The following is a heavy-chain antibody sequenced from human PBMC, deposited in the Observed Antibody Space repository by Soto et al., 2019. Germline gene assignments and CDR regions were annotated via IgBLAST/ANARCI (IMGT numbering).Heavy chain of an antibody. D-gene: IGHD3-10*01. CDR1: GGTLSDHG. Sequence: QVQLEQSGAEVKKPGSSVKVSCKASGGTLSDHGVAWLRQAPGQGLEWMGGTIPVFNTAKYAQKFQGRVTVTADKFTNIAYMELSSLRSEDTAFYFCARGVYGSGNYYTGPSAFYIWGQGTMVIFSS. J-gene: IGHJ3*02. CDR3: ARGVYGSGNYYTGPSAFYI. V-gene: IGHV1-69*06. CDR2: TIPVFNTA.